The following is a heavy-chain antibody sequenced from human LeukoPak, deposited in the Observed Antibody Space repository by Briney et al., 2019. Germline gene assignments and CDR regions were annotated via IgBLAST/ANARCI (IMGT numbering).Heavy chain of an antibody. V-gene: IGHV3-30*18. CDR3: AKDRRLYDYGSGSYFDY. CDR2: ISFDGSNK. J-gene: IGHJ4*02. Sequence: GGSLRLSCAASAFTFSSYALHWVRQAPGKGLEWVAVISFDGSNKYYADSVKGRITISRDNSKNTLYLQMNSLRAEDTAVYYCAKDRRLYDYGSGSYFDYWGQGTLVTVSS. CDR1: AFTFSSYA. D-gene: IGHD3-10*01.